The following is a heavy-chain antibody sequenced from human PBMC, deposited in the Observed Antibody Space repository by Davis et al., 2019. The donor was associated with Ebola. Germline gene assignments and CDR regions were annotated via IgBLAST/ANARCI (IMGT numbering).Heavy chain of an antibody. CDR2: ISGSGGST. Sequence: GGSLRLSCAASGFTFSSYAMSWVRQAPRKGLEWVSAISGSGGSTYYADSVKGRFTISRDNSKKTLYLQMNSLRAEDTAVYYCARDRWSGHWDYWGQGTLVTVSS. CDR1: GFTFSSYA. D-gene: IGHD3-3*01. V-gene: IGHV3-23*01. J-gene: IGHJ4*02. CDR3: ARDRWSGHWDY.